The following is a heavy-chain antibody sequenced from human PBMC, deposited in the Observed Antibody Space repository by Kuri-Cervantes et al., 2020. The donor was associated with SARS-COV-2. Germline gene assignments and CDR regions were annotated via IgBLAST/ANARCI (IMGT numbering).Heavy chain of an antibody. Sequence: GSLRLSCAVSGYSISSGYYWGWIRQPPGKGLEWIGSIYHSGSTYYNPSLKSRVTISVDTSKNQFSLKLSSVTAADTAVYYCARYKTTVTTSNFDYWGQGTLVTVSS. CDR1: GYSISSGYY. CDR3: ARYKTTVTTSNFDY. D-gene: IGHD4-11*01. V-gene: IGHV4-38-2*01. J-gene: IGHJ4*02. CDR2: IYHSGST.